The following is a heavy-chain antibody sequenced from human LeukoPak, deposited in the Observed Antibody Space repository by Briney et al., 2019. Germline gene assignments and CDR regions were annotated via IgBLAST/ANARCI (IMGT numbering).Heavy chain of an antibody. V-gene: IGHV4-30-4*01. CDR3: ARVDYYGSGSYYPFDY. CDR2: IYYSGST. Sequence: SQTLSLTFTVSGGSINSGDWYWSWIRQPPGKGLEWIGYIYYSGSTYYNPSLKSRVTISVDTSENQFSLKLSSVTAADTAVYYCARVDYYGSGSYYPFDYWGQGTLVTVSS. D-gene: IGHD3-10*01. J-gene: IGHJ4*02. CDR1: GGSINSGDWY.